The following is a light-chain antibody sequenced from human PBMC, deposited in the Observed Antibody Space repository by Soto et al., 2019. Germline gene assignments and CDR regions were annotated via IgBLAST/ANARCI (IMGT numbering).Light chain of an antibody. CDR1: QSVSSSY. Sequence: ESVLTQSPGTLSLSPGERATLSCRGSQSVSSSYLAWYQQKPGQAPRLLIYGASSRATGIPDRFSGSGSGTDFTLTISRLEPEDFAVYYCQQYGSSPRTFGQGTKVDIK. J-gene: IGKJ1*01. V-gene: IGKV3-20*01. CDR2: GAS. CDR3: QQYGSSPRT.